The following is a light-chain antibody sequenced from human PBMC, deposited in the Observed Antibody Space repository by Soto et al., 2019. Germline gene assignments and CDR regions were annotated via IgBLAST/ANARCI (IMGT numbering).Light chain of an antibody. V-gene: IGKV3-15*01. CDR3: QQYNNWPYT. CDR1: QPVSSN. CDR2: RAS. Sequence: EIVMTQSPATLSVSPGERATLSCRASQPVSSNFAGYRQKPGQAPTLVISRASTRATGIPARFSGSGSGTEFTLTISRLQSEDFAVYYCQQYNNWPYTFGQGTKLEIK. J-gene: IGKJ2*01.